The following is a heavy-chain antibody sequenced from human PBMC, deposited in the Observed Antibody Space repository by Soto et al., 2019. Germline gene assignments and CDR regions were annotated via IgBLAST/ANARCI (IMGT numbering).Heavy chain of an antibody. J-gene: IGHJ4*02. CDR3: ARTAGHIVLGYCSSTSCPHPFDY. V-gene: IGHV1-18*01. Sequence: ASVKVSCKASGYTFTSYGISWVRQAPGQGLEWMGWISAYNGNTNYAQKLQGRVTMTTDTSTSTAYMELRSLRSDDTAVYYCARTAGHIVLGYCSSTSCPHPFDYWGQGTLVTVSS. D-gene: IGHD2-2*01. CDR1: GYTFTSYG. CDR2: ISAYNGNT.